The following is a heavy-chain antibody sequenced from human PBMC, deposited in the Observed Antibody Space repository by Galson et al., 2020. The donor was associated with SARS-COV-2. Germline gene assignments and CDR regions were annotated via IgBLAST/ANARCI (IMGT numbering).Heavy chain of an antibody. V-gene: IGHV3-48*03. CDR2: ISSSGSTI. CDR1: GFTFSSYE. J-gene: IGHJ6*02. D-gene: IGHD3-10*01. Sequence: GGSLRLSCAASGFTFSSYEMNWVRQAPGKGLEWVSYISSSGSTIYYADSVKGRFTISRDNAKNSLYLQMNSLRAEDTAGYYCASLLLWFGELSWGLNGMDVWGQGTTVTVSS. CDR3: ASLLLWFGELSWGLNGMDV.